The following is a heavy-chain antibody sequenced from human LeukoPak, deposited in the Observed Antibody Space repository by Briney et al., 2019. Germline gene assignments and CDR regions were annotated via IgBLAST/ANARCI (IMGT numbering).Heavy chain of an antibody. CDR1: GFIFSTYG. D-gene: IGHD1-1*01. Sequence: GGSLRLSCAASGFIFSTYGIHWVRQAPGKGLEWVAVIYFDGHTQYYAGSVKGRFTVSRDNSKNTVSLQMNSLRAEDTATYYCAKPRAMTTGVGRYFDLWGRGTLVTVSS. CDR3: AKPRAMTTGVGRYFDL. CDR2: IYFDGHTQ. V-gene: IGHV3-33*06. J-gene: IGHJ2*01.